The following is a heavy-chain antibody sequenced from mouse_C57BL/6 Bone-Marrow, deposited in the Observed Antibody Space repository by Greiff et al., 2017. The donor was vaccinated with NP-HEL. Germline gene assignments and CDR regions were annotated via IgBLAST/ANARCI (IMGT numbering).Heavy chain of an antibody. CDR3: ARLTTAGYFDV. J-gene: IGHJ1*03. Sequence: QVQLQQSGPELVKPGASVKISCKASGYAFSSSWMNWVKQRPGKGLEWIGRIYPGDGDTNYNGKFKGKATLTADKSSSTAYMQLSSLTSEDSAVYFCARLTTAGYFDVWGTGTTVTVSS. D-gene: IGHD1-2*01. CDR2: IYPGDGDT. V-gene: IGHV1-82*01. CDR1: GYAFSSSW.